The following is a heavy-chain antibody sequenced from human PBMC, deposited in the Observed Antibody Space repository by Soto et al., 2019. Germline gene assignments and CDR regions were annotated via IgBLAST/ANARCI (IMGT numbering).Heavy chain of an antibody. CDR3: VRQESDFWSGYYTGPYYYYGMDV. J-gene: IGHJ6*02. Sequence: PSQTLSLTCAISGDSVSSNSAAWDWIRQSPSRGLEWLGRTYYRSKWYNDYAVSVKSRITINPDTSKNQFSLQLNSVTPEDTAVYYCVRQESDFWSGYYTGPYYYYGMDVWGQGTTVTVSS. CDR2: TYYRSKWYN. CDR1: GDSVSSNSAA. D-gene: IGHD3-3*01. V-gene: IGHV6-1*01.